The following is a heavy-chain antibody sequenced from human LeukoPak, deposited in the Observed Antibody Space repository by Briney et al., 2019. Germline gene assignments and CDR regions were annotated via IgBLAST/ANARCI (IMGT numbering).Heavy chain of an antibody. J-gene: IGHJ4*02. V-gene: IGHV3-23*01. D-gene: IGHD1-14*01. CDR2: ISGSGVST. CDR1: GFTFRSYA. CDR3: AKDVSGGN. Sequence: GGSLRLSCAASGFTFRSYAMSWVRQAPGKGLEWVSGISGSGVSTDYADSVKGRFTISRDNSKNTLYLQMNNLKAGDTAVYYCAKDVSGGNWGQGTLVTVSS.